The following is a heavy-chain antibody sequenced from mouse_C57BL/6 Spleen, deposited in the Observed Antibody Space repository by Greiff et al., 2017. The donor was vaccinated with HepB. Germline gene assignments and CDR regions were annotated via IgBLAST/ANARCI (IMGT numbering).Heavy chain of an antibody. CDR3: AREPGYYGSSWYFDV. D-gene: IGHD1-1*01. CDR2: INYDGSST. Sequence: EVMLVESEGGLVQPGSSMKLSCTASGFTFSDYYMAWVRQVPEKGLEWVANINYDGSSTYYLDSLKSRFIISRDNAKNILYLQMSSLKSEDTATYYCAREPGYYGSSWYFDVWGTGTTVTVSS. J-gene: IGHJ1*03. V-gene: IGHV5-16*01. CDR1: GFTFSDYY.